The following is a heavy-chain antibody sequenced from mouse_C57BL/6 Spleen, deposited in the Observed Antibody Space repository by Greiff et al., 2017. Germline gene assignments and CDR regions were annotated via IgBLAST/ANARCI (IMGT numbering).Heavy chain of an antibody. Sequence: EVKLMESGGGLVQPKGSLKLSCAASGFSFNTYATNWVRQAPGKGLEWVARIRSKSNNYATYYADSVKDRFTISRDDSESMLYLQMNNLKTEDTAMYYCVRQEGAMDYWGQGTSVTVSS. CDR1: GFSFNTYA. CDR3: VRQEGAMDY. V-gene: IGHV10-1*01. J-gene: IGHJ4*01. CDR2: IRSKSNNYAT.